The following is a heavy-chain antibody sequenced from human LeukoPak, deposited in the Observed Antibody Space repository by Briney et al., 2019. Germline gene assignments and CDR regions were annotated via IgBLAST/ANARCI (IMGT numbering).Heavy chain of an antibody. Sequence: GGSLRLSCAASGFTFSSYSMNWVRQAPGKGLEWVSSISSSSSYIYYADSVKGRFTISRDNAKNSLYLQMNSLRAEDTAVYYCARASSWFGRAFDIWGQGTMVTVSS. CDR2: ISSSSSYI. J-gene: IGHJ3*02. D-gene: IGHD6-13*01. V-gene: IGHV3-21*01. CDR3: ARASSWFGRAFDI. CDR1: GFTFSSYS.